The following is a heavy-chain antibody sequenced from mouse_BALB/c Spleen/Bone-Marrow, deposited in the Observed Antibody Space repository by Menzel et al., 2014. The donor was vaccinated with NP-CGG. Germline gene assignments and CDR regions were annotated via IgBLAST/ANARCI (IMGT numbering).Heavy chain of an antibody. V-gene: IGHV3-2*02. Sequence: VQLKHSGPGLVKPSQSLSLTCTVTGYSITNDYAWNWIRQFPGNKLEWMGYISYSGSTSYNPSLKSRISITRDTSKSQFFLQFNSVTTEDTATYYCARSNDGFPAWFAYWGQGTLVTVSA. CDR3: ARSNDGFPAWFAY. J-gene: IGHJ3*01. CDR2: ISYSGST. CDR1: GYSITNDYA. D-gene: IGHD2-3*01.